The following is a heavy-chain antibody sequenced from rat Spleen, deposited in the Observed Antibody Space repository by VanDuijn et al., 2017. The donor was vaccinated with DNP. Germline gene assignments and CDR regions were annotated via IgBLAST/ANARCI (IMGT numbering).Heavy chain of an antibody. Sequence: EVQLVESGGGLVQPGRSLKLSCAASGFTFSDYNMAWVRQAPKKGLEWVAFISYDGGSTSYGDSVKGRFTISRDNARSTLYLQMNSLRSEDTATYYCTRGKNYALDAWGQGTSVTVSS. J-gene: IGHJ4*01. D-gene: IGHD1-4*01. CDR1: GFTFSDYN. V-gene: IGHV5-7*01. CDR3: TRGKNYALDA. CDR2: ISYDGGST.